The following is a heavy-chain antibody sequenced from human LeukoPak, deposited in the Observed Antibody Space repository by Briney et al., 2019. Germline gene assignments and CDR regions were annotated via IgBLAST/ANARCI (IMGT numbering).Heavy chain of an antibody. D-gene: IGHD3/OR15-3a*01. CDR3: ARDPDLWTGYYYFDY. V-gene: IGHV4-39*07. Sequence: PSETLSLTCTVSGGSISSTNYLWGWIRQPPGKGLEWIGSISYTGTTYYNPSLKSRVTISVDTSKNQLSLKVSSVTAADTAVFYCARDPDLWTGYYYFDYWGQGTLVTVSS. J-gene: IGHJ4*02. CDR1: GGSISSTNYL. CDR2: ISYTGTT.